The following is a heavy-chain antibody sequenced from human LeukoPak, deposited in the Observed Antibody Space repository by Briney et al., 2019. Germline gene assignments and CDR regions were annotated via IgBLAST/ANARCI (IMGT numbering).Heavy chain of an antibody. CDR1: GYTLTELS. D-gene: IGHD3-3*01. CDR2: FDPEDGET. Sequence: ASVKVSCKVSGYTLTELSMHWVRQAPGKGLEWMGGFDPEDGETIYAQKFQGRVTMTRDTSISTAYMELSRLRSDDTAVYYCALEPIALSIWGQGTMVTVSS. V-gene: IGHV1-24*01. J-gene: IGHJ3*01. CDR3: ALEPIALSI.